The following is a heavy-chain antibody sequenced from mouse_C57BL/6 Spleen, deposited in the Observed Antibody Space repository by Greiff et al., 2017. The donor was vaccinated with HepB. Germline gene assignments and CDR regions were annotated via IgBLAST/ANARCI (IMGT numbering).Heavy chain of an antibody. J-gene: IGHJ4*01. D-gene: IGHD1-1*01. CDR1: GYTFTDYY. CDR2: INPYNGGT. CDR3: AISAGLYGSSLYYAMYY. V-gene: IGHV1-19*01. Sequence: EVQLQQSGPVLVKPGASVKMSCKASGYTFTDYYMNWVKQSHGKSLEWIEVINPYNGGTSYNQKFKGMATLTVDKSASTAYMELNSLTSEDSAVYYCAISAGLYGSSLYYAMYYWGQGASVTVSS.